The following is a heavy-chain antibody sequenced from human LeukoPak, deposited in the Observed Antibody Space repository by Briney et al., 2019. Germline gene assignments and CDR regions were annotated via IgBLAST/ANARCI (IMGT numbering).Heavy chain of an antibody. J-gene: IGHJ4*02. CDR1: GYSISRDYF. V-gene: IGHV4-38-2*02. D-gene: IGHD2-2*01. Sequence: SETLSLTCVVSGYSISRDYFWGWIRQPPGKGLEWIGTISHSGTTFYKPSLKTRITISLDTSKNQFSLKVNSVTAADTAMYYCVRDIGQLRFDYWGQGILVTVSS. CDR3: VRDIGQLRFDY. CDR2: ISHSGTT.